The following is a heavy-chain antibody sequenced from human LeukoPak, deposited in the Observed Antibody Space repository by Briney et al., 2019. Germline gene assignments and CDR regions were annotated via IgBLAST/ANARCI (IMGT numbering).Heavy chain of an antibody. Sequence: NPSETLSLTCTVSGGSIASAGYYWSWIRQHPGKGLEWIGYINYSGSTYYNPSLKSRVTISGDTSKNQFSLKLSSVTAADTAVYYCARGNSDGKREDYWGPGTLLTVSS. V-gene: IGHV4-31*03. J-gene: IGHJ4*02. CDR1: GGSIASAGYY. CDR2: INYSGST. CDR3: ARGNSDGKREDY. D-gene: IGHD2-15*01.